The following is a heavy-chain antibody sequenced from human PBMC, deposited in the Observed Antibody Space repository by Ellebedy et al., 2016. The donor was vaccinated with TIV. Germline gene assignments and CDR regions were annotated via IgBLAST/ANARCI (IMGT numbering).Heavy chain of an antibody. CDR1: GNSITSANFF. CDR2: FYHAGIT. V-gene: IGHV4-39*01. D-gene: IGHD2-15*01. CDR3: ARSRHYCSGGTCYPNWFDP. J-gene: IGHJ5*02. Sequence: MPSETLSLTCTVSGNSITSANFFWGWIRQPPGKGLEWIGSFYHAGITHYNPSLKSRATISEDTSKNQFSLRLTSVTAADTAVYYCARSRHYCSGGTCYPNWFDPWGQGTLVTVSS.